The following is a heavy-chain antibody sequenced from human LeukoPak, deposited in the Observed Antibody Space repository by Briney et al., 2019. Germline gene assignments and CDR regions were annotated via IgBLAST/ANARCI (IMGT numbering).Heavy chain of an antibody. V-gene: IGHV3-7*03. D-gene: IGHD5-18*01. CDR3: ARPVRRGYSYFHRGIDAFDI. J-gene: IGHJ3*02. CDR1: GFTFSSYW. CDR2: IKQDGSEK. Sequence: PGESLRLSCAASGFTFSSYWMSWVRQAPGKGLEWVANIKQDGSEKYYVDSVKGRFTISRDNAKNSLYLQMNSLRAEDTAVYYCARPVRRGYSYFHRGIDAFDIWGQGTMVTVSS.